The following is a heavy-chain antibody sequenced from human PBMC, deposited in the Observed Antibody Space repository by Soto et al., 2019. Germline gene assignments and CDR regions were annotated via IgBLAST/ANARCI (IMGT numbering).Heavy chain of an antibody. CDR3: AREAESIADFSGGMDV. J-gene: IGHJ6*02. CDR2: IYYSGST. D-gene: IGHD6-6*01. CDR1: GGSISSYY. V-gene: IGHV4-59*01. Sequence: PSETLSLTCTVPGGSISSYYWSWIRQPPGKGLEWIGYIYYSGSTNYNPSLKSRVTISVDTSKNQFSLKLSSVTAADTAVYYCAREAESIADFSGGMDVWGQGTTVTVSS.